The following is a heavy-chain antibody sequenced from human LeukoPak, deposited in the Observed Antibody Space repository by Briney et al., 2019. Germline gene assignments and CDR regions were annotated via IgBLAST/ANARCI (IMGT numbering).Heavy chain of an antibody. J-gene: IGHJ4*02. V-gene: IGHV4-59*01. Sequence: SETLSLTCTVSGGSISSYYWSWIRQPPGKGLEWIGYIYYSGSTNYNPSLKSRVTISVDTSKNQFSLKLSSVTAADTAVYCCARFFEGRDGYNYLDYWGQGTLVTVSS. CDR1: GGSISSYY. CDR3: ARFFEGRDGYNYLDY. D-gene: IGHD5-24*01. CDR2: IYYSGST.